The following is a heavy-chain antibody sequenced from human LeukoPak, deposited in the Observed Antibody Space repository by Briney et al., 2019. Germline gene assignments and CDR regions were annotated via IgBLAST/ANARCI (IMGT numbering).Heavy chain of an antibody. CDR3: ARLPPGNSSGWYYFDY. CDR2: IYPGDSDT. D-gene: IGHD6-19*01. J-gene: IGHJ4*02. CDR1: GYSFTSYW. Sequence: GESLKISCKGSGYSFTSYWIGWVRQMPGKGLEWMGIIYPGDSDTRYSPSFQGQVTISAAKSISTAYLQWSSLKASDTAMYYCARLPPGNSSGWYYFDYWGQGTPVTVSS. V-gene: IGHV5-51*01.